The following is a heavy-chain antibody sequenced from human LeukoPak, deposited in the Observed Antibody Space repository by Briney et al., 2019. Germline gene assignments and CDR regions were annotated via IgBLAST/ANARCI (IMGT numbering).Heavy chain of an antibody. V-gene: IGHV3-21*01. CDR2: ISSSSSNK. CDR1: GFTFSSYS. CDR3: ARDLLLRFLEWLPQGAFDI. J-gene: IGHJ3*02. Sequence: PGGSLRLSCAASGFTFSSYSMNWVRQAPGKGLEWVSYISSSSSNKYYADSVKGRFTISRDNATISLYLQMNTLKLQDTAVYYCARDLLLRFLEWLPQGAFDIWGQGTMVTVSS. D-gene: IGHD3-3*01.